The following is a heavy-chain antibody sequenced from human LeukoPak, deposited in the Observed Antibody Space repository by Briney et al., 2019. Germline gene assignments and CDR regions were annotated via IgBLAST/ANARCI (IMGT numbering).Heavy chain of an antibody. CDR3: ARYGITIFGVVIS. CDR1: GFTFSSYS. Sequence: GGSLRLSCAASGFTFSSYSMNWVRQAPGKGLEWVSSISSSSSYIYYADSVKGRFTISRDNAKNSLYLQMNSLRAEDTAVYYCARYGITIFGVVISWGQGTLVTVSS. CDR2: ISSSSSYI. V-gene: IGHV3-21*01. J-gene: IGHJ5*02. D-gene: IGHD3-3*01.